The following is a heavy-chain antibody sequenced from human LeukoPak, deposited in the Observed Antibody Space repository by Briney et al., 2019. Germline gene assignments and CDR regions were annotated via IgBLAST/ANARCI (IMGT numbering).Heavy chain of an antibody. J-gene: IGHJ4*02. V-gene: IGHV3-21*01. D-gene: IGHD2-2*01. CDR1: GFTFSSYS. CDR3: ARNRVLVSPAAPDY. CDR2: ISSDSNYI. Sequence: GGSLRLSCAASGFTFSSYSLNWVRQAPGKGLQWVSSISSDSNYIYYADSVKGRFTISRDNAKHSLYLQMNSLGADDTAVYYRARNRVLVSPAAPDYGGQGTLVTVSS.